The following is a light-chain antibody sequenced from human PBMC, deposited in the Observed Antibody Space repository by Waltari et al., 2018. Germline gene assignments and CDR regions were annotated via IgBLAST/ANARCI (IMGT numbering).Light chain of an antibody. J-gene: IGLJ2*01. CDR3: QSYDSSLSVVV. V-gene: IGLV1-40*01. Sequence: QSVLTQPPSVSGAPGQRVPISCTGNTSNIGPGSTVTWYPHLPGTAPKLRIYANSHRPSGVPDRFSGSRSGTSASLAITGLQAEDEADYYCQSYDSSLSVVVFGGGTKLTVL. CDR2: ANS. CDR1: TSNIGPGST.